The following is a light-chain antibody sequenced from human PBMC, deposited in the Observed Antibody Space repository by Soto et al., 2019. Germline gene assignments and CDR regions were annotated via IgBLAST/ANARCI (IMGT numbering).Light chain of an antibody. V-gene: IGKV1-13*02. CDR2: DAS. CDR3: QQFNSYPSLT. J-gene: IGKJ4*01. CDR1: QGISSA. Sequence: AIQLTQSPSSLSASVGDRVTITCRASQGISSALAWYQQKPGKAPKLLIYDASSLESGVPSRFSGSGSGTDFTLTISSLQPEDFATYDCQQFNSYPSLTFGGGTKVDIK.